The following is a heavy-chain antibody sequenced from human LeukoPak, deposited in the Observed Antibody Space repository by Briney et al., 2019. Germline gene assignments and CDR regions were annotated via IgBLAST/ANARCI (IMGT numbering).Heavy chain of an antibody. Sequence: SVKVSCKASGGIFSSYAISWVRQAPGQGLEWLGRIIPIFGIANYAQKFQGRVTITADKSTSTAYMELSSLRSEDTAVYYCAREYCSGGSCYAEFDYWGQGTLVTVSS. CDR2: IIPIFGIA. CDR3: AREYCSGGSCYAEFDY. D-gene: IGHD2-15*01. J-gene: IGHJ4*02. V-gene: IGHV1-69*04. CDR1: GGIFSSYA.